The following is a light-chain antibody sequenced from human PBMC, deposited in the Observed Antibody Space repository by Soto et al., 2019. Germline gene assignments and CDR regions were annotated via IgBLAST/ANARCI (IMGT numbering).Light chain of an antibody. CDR2: DAS. CDR3: QQYDDLPYT. CDR1: QDITNF. J-gene: IGKJ2*01. Sequence: DIQMIQSPSSLSPSVGDRVTFTCQASQDITNFLNWYQQRPGRAPRLLIYDASNLETGVPSRFSGRGSGTDFIFTITSLQPEDVATYYCQQYDDLPYTFGQGTKLEI. V-gene: IGKV1-33*01.